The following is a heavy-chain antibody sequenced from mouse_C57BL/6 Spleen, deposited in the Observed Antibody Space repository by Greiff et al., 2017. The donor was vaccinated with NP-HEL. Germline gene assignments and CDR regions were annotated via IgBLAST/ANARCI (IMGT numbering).Heavy chain of an antibody. D-gene: IGHD1-1*01. V-gene: IGHV1-31*01. J-gene: IGHJ4*01. CDR3: ARLGFTTVVKDAMDY. Sequence: VQLQQSGPELVKPGASVKISCKASGYSFTGYYMHWVKQSHGNILDWIGYIYPYNGVSSYNQKFKGKATLTVDKSSSTAYMELRSLTSEDSAVYYCARLGFTTVVKDAMDYWGQGTSVTVSS. CDR1: GYSFTGYY. CDR2: IYPYNGVS.